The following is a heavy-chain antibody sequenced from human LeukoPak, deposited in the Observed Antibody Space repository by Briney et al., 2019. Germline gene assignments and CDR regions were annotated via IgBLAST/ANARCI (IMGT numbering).Heavy chain of an antibody. CDR3: TRDGGSFCDFDY. V-gene: IGHV3-64*02. Sequence: PGGSLRLSCVASGFSFRDYAIHWVRQAPGKGLEYVSVINRDGRITYYADSLKGRFTMSRDNSKNTVYLQMGSLRSEDMAVYYCTRDGGSFCDFDYWGQGALVTVSS. J-gene: IGHJ4*02. CDR2: INRDGRIT. CDR1: GFSFRDYA. D-gene: IGHD1-26*01.